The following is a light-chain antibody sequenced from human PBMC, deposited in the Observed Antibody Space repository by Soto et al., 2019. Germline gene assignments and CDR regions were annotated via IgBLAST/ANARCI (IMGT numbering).Light chain of an antibody. CDR2: GAS. J-gene: IGKJ5*01. CDR3: QQRSDWPIT. V-gene: IGKV3-11*01. Sequence: EIALTQSPATLSLSPGERATLSCRATQSVGSSLAWYQQRSGQAPRLLIYGASNRAAGVPARFSGSGSGPDYTLTISSLEPEDFAVYYCQQRSDWPITFGQGTRLEMK. CDR1: QSVGSS.